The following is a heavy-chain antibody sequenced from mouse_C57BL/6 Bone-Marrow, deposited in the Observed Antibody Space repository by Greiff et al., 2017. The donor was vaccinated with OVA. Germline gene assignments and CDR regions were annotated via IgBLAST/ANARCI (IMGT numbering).Heavy chain of an antibody. CDR1: GYTFTSYG. V-gene: IGHV1-81*01. CDR3: ARWGYYASSPYWYFDV. Sequence: QVQLQQSGAELARPGASVKLSCKASGYTFTSYGISWVKQRTGQGLEWIGEIYPRSGNTYYNEKFKGKATLTADKSSSTAYMELRSLTSEDSAVYFCARWGYYASSPYWYFDVWGTGTTVTVSS. D-gene: IGHD1-1*01. J-gene: IGHJ1*03. CDR2: IYPRSGNT.